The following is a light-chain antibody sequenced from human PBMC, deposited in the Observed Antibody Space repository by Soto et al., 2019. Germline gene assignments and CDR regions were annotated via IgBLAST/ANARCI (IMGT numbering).Light chain of an antibody. CDR3: QQYDNLPIT. CDR2: DAS. CDR1: QDICNY. V-gene: IGKV1-33*01. Sequence: QMTQVPFSLFGSVGERGNITCQASQDICNYLNWYQQKPGKAPKLPIYDASNLETGVPSRFSGSGSGTDFTFTISSLQPEDSATYYCQQYDNLPITFGQGTRLEIK. J-gene: IGKJ5*01.